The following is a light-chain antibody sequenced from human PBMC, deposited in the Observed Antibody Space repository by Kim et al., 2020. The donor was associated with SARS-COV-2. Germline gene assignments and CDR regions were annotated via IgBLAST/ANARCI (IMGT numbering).Light chain of an antibody. V-gene: IGKV1-9*01. CDR1: QGINNY. CDR2: VAS. CDR3: QQLNTYPQT. Sequence: QLTQSPSSLSASVGDRVTITCRASQGINNYLAWYQQKPGKAPKLLIYVASTLQSGVPSRFSGSGSGTEFTLTISSLQPEDSATYYCQQLNTYPQTFGQGTKLEIK. J-gene: IGKJ2*01.